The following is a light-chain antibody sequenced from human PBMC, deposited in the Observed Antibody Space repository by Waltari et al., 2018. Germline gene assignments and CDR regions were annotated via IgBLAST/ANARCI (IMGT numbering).Light chain of an antibody. J-gene: IGLJ1*01. CDR2: EVS. CDR3: SSYTTSSAPGV. V-gene: IGLV2-14*01. Sequence: QSALTQPASVSGSPGQSIPLPCSGTVSDVGSYEFVPGYQQHPGTAPHLIIYEVSNRPSGIANRFSASKSGNTASLTISGLQAEDEADYYCSSYTTSSAPGVFGTGTRVTVL. CDR1: VSDVGSYEF.